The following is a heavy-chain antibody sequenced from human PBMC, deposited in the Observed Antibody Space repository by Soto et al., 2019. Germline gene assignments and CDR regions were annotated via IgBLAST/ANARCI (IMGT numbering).Heavy chain of an antibody. J-gene: IGHJ4*02. CDR3: ARSGIMGMKWSFNY. V-gene: IGHV5-51*01. CDR2: IYPGDSDA. Sequence: GESLKISFKGSGYSFINYLICWVRQMPVKGLEWMPIIYPGDSDARYSPSFQGQVTISVDKSINTAYLQWSSLKASDTARYYCARSGIMGMKWSFNYCGQRTLVASCS. D-gene: IGHD1-26*01. CDR1: GYSFINYL.